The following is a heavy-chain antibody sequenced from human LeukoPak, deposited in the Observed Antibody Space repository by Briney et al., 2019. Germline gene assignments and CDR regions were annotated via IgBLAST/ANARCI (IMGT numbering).Heavy chain of an antibody. CDR2: IYYSGST. V-gene: IGHV4-39*01. CDR3: ARHGNDDPYYFDY. D-gene: IGHD4-23*01. J-gene: IGHJ4*02. Sequence: PSETLSLTCTVSGGSISSSSYYWGWIRQPPGKGLEWIGSIYYSGSTYYNPSLKSRVTMSVDTSKNQFSLKLSSVTAADTAVYYCARHGNDDPYYFDYWGQGTLVTVSS. CDR1: GGSISSSSYY.